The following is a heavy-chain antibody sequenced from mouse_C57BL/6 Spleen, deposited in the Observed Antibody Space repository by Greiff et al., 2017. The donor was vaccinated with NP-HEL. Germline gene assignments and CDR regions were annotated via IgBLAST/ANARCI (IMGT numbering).Heavy chain of an antibody. D-gene: IGHD4-1*01. J-gene: IGHJ2*01. CDR1: GFSLTSYG. Sequence: QVQLQQSGPGLVQPSQSLSITCTVSGFSLTSYGVHWVRQSPGKGLEWLGVIWSGGSPDYNAAFISRLSISKDNSKSQVFFKMNSLQADDTAIYYCARNWDLYYFDYWGQGTTLTVSS. CDR3: ARNWDLYYFDY. V-gene: IGHV2-2*01. CDR2: IWSGGSP.